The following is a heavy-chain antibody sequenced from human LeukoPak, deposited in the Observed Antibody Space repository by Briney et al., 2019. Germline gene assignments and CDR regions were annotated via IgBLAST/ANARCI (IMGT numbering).Heavy chain of an antibody. CDR2: LYSGGTT. D-gene: IGHD5/OR15-5a*01. Sequence: GGSLRLSCAASGFTFSDYYMSWVRQAPGEGLEWVSALYSGGTTYYADSVKGRFTISRDNSKNTVYLQMNSLRAEDTAVYYCARASTTTTIFDSWGQGALVTVSS. CDR3: ARASTTTTIFDS. J-gene: IGHJ4*02. V-gene: IGHV3-53*01. CDR1: GFTFSDYY.